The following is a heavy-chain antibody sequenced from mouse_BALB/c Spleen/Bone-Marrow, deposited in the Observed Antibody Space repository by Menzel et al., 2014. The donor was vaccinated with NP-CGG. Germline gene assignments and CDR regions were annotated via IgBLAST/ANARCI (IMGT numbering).Heavy chain of an antibody. CDR2: IRSKSNNYAT. CDR3: VRWGGNERWFSY. J-gene: IGHJ3*01. D-gene: IGHD2-1*01. V-gene: IGHV10-1*02. Sequence: DVKLVESGGGLVQPKGSLKLSCAASGFTFNTYAMNWVRQAPGKGLEWVARIRSKSNNYATYYADSVKDRFTISRDDSQRMLYLQSNNLKTQNTTMYYCVRWGGNERWFSYWGQGTLVTVSP. CDR1: GFTFNTYA.